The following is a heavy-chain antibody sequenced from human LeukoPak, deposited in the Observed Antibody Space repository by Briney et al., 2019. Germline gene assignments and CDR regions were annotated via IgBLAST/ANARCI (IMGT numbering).Heavy chain of an antibody. CDR2: IYYSGST. CDR3: ARHENCGGASCSTGQWFDP. CDR1: GGSINNYY. D-gene: IGHD2-15*01. J-gene: IGHJ5*02. Sequence: SETLSLTCTVSGGSINNYYWSWIRQPPGKGLEWIGYIYYSGSTNYSPSLKSRVTMSLDTSRNQFSLKLTSVTAADTAVYFCARHENCGGASCSTGQWFDPWGQGTLVTVSS. V-gene: IGHV4-59*08.